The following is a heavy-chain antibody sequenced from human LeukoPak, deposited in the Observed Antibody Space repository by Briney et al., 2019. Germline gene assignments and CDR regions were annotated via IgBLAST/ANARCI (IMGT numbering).Heavy chain of an antibody. CDR1: GESFSGYY. Sequence: SETLSLTCAVYGESFSGYYWSWIRQPPGKGLEWIGEINHSGSTNYNPSLKSRVTISVDTSKNQFSLKLSSVTAADTAVYYCARAKYSSGWYGYWGQGTLVTVSS. CDR2: INHSGST. CDR3: ARAKYSSGWYGY. D-gene: IGHD6-19*01. V-gene: IGHV4-34*01. J-gene: IGHJ4*02.